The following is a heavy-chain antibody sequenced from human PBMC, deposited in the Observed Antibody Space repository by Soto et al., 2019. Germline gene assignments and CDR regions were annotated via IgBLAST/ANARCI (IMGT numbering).Heavy chain of an antibody. J-gene: IGHJ4*02. Sequence: QVQLVESGGGVVQPGGSLRLSCAASASIFKGHGMHWVRQAPGKGLEWVAIIRFDGSDEHYGDSVEGRFTISRDNYEKMLYLQLKSLRVEDTDVYYCARDGVGATTFFGYLDYWGQGTLVTVSS. CDR3: ARDGVGATTFFGYLDY. CDR1: ASIFKGHG. CDR2: IRFDGSDE. V-gene: IGHV3-33*08. D-gene: IGHD1-26*01.